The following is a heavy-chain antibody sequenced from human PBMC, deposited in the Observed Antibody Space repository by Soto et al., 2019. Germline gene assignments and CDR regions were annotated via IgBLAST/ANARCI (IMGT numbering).Heavy chain of an antibody. J-gene: IGHJ4*02. CDR1: GFTFSNYV. CDR3: AKRAYSSSPLDC. D-gene: IGHD6-13*01. CDR2: IRGSGGST. Sequence: EVQLLESGGGLVQPGGSLRLSCAASGFTFSNYVMSWVRQAPGQGLEWVSVIRGSGGSTYYADPVKGRFTFSRDNSKNTLYLQMTSLRADDPAVYYCAKRAYSSSPLDCWGQGTLVTVSS. V-gene: IGHV3-23*01.